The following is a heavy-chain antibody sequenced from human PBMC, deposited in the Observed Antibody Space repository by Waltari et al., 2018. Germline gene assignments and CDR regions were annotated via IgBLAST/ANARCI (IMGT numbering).Heavy chain of an antibody. V-gene: IGHV3-66*02. CDR2: IYSGGST. J-gene: IGHJ4*02. CDR1: GFPVSSNY. D-gene: IGHD3-22*01. CDR3: ARDRKEYYYDSSGYYDY. Sequence: EVQLVESGGGLVQPGGSLRLSCAASGFPVSSNYMSWVRQAPGKGLEWVSVIYSGGSTYYADSVKGRFTISRDNSKNTLYLQMNSLRAEDTAVYYCARDRKEYYYDSSGYYDYWGQGTLVTVSS.